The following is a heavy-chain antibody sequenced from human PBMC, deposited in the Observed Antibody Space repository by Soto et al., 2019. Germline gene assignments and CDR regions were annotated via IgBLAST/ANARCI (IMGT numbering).Heavy chain of an antibody. Sequence: QVQLVRSGAEMKKPGSSVKVSCQSSGGTFNTYAMNWVRQAPGQGPESMGDISPMFGAANYAPKFQGRVTITADESTGTSYMQLSSLTSEDTALYFCAREVQVHTPAFVYWGQGTLVTVSS. CDR1: GGTFNTYA. D-gene: IGHD3-10*01. CDR2: ISPMFGAA. V-gene: IGHV1-69*19. CDR3: AREVQVHTPAFVY. J-gene: IGHJ4*02.